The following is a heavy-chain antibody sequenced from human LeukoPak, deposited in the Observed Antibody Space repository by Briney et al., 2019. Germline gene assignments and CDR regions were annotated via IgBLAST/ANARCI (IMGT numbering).Heavy chain of an antibody. J-gene: IGHJ4*02. CDR3: ARGEGEWLRLGPSYYFDY. Sequence: PGGSLRLSCATSGFTVSNNYMSWVRQAPGKGLEWVSVIYSGGSTYYADSVKGRFTISRDNSKNTLYLQMNSLRAEDTAVYYCARGEGEWLRLGPSYYFDYWGQGTLVTVSS. CDR2: IYSGGST. D-gene: IGHD5-12*01. CDR1: GFTVSNNY. V-gene: IGHV3-66*01.